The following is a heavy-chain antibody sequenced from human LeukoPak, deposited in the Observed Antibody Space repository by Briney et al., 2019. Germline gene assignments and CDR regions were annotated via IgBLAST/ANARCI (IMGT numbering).Heavy chain of an antibody. CDR3: ARAIVMTTVTASGAFDI. Sequence: GGSLRLSCAASGFTFSSYAMSWVRQAPGKGLEWVSGINWNGGSTGYADSVKGRFTISRDNAKNSLYLQMNSLRAEDTALYYCARAIVMTTVTASGAFDIWGQGTMVTVSS. V-gene: IGHV3-20*04. D-gene: IGHD4-11*01. CDR2: INWNGGST. CDR1: GFTFSSYA. J-gene: IGHJ3*02.